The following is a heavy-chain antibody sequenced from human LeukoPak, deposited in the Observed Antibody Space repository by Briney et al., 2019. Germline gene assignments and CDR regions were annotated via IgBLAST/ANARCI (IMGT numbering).Heavy chain of an antibody. CDR2: INSDESST. J-gene: IGHJ4*02. D-gene: IGHD6-13*01. Sequence: GGSLRLSCAASGFTFSSYWMHWVRQAPGKGLVWVLRINSDESSTTYADSVKGRFIISRDNAKNTLYLQMNSLRAEDTAVYYCARESLAAAATFDYWGQGTLVTVSS. V-gene: IGHV3-74*01. CDR3: ARESLAAAATFDY. CDR1: GFTFSSYW.